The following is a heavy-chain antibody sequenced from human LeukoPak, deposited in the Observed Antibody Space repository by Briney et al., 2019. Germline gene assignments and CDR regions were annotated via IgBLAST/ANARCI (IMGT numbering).Heavy chain of an antibody. Sequence: SETLSLTCTVSGGSISSYYWSWIRQPAGKGLEWIGRIYTSGSTNYNPSLKSRVTMSVDTSKNQFSLKLSSVTAADTAVYYCARGPINDFWSGYLRGMDVWGQGTTVTVSS. D-gene: IGHD3-3*01. V-gene: IGHV4-4*07. CDR3: ARGPINDFWSGYLRGMDV. J-gene: IGHJ6*02. CDR1: GGSISSYY. CDR2: IYTSGST.